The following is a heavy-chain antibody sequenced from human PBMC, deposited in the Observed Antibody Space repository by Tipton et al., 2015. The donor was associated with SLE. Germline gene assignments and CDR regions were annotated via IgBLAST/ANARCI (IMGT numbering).Heavy chain of an antibody. V-gene: IGHV4-59*11. CDR3: ARGPYSTTRGLDY. CDR2: ISNSETT. D-gene: IGHD2-2*01. CDR1: GGSISSHY. Sequence: TLSLTCTVSGGSISSHYWSWIRQAPGKGLEWIGYISNSETTSYNPSLKSRVTMSVDTSKNEFSLKLTSVKVADTAVYFCARGPYSTTRGLDYWGHGTLVTVSS. J-gene: IGHJ4*01.